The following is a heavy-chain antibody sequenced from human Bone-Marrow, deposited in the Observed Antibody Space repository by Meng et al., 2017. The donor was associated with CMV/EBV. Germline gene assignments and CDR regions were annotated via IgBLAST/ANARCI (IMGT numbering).Heavy chain of an antibody. J-gene: IGHJ4*02. D-gene: IGHD3-16*01. V-gene: IGHV1-18*01. CDR3: ARGGRGERDYDLEH. Sequence: ASVKVSCKTSGFTFTNFGIGWVRLVPGQGLEWMGWISCDSGDRRYAQKFQGRLTLTTDTARRTAYMEMGGLTSDDTAVYYCARGGRGERDYDLEHWGQGTLVTVSS. CDR1: GFTFTNFG. CDR2: ISCDSGDR.